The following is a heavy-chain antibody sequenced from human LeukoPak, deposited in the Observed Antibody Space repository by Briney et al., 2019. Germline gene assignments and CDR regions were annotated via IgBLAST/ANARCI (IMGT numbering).Heavy chain of an antibody. V-gene: IGHV3-9*01. CDR1: GFTFDDYA. J-gene: IGHJ5*02. CDR3: AKDIGSGYSSFDPQA. D-gene: IGHD6-13*01. Sequence: PGGSLRLSCAASGFTFDDYAMHWVRQAPGKGLEWVSGISWNSGSIGYADSVKGRSTISRDNAKNSLYLQMNSLRAEDTALYYCAKDIGSGYSSFDPQAWGQGTLVTVSS. CDR2: ISWNSGSI.